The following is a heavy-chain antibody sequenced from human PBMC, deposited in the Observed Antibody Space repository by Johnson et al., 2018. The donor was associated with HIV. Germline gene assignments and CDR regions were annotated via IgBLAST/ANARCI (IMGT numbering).Heavy chain of an antibody. CDR2: ISSSGSPI. CDR3: AREATGTTNAFYM. D-gene: IGHD1-7*01. V-gene: IGHV3-11*01. CDR1: GFTFSDYF. Sequence: QVQLVESGGGLVKPGGSLRLSCAGSGFTFSDYFMSYIRQAPGKGLEWISYISSSGSPIYYADSVKGRFTLSRDNAKNSLFLQMHSLRVEDTAIYYCAREATGTTNAFYMWGQGTTVTVSS. J-gene: IGHJ3*02.